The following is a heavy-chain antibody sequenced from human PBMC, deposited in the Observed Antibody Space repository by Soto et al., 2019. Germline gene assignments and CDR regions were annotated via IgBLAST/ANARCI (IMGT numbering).Heavy chain of an antibody. V-gene: IGHV3-21*01. CDR2: ISSSSIYI. Sequence: GGSLRLSCAASGFTFSRYSMNWVSQAPGKGLAWVSSISSSSIYIYYADSVKGRFNISRDNAKNSLYLQMNSLRAEDTAVSYCAREPEGVRGDNWSDPWGQGTLVTVPS. CDR3: AREPEGVRGDNWSDP. J-gene: IGHJ5*02. D-gene: IGHD3-10*01. CDR1: GFTFSRYS.